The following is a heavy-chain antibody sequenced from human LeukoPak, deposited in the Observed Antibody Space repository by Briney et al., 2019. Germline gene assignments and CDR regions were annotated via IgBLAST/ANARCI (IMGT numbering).Heavy chain of an antibody. V-gene: IGHV1-2*02. CDR1: EYRFTGYY. CDR2: IDPNSGGT. CDR3: ARDRSQQLPNGDAFDI. J-gene: IGHJ3*02. D-gene: IGHD6-13*01. Sequence: GASVKVSCKASEYRFTGYYMHWVRQAPGQGLEWMGWIDPNSGGTRYAQRFQGRVTMTRDTSITTAYMEVSRLRSDDTAVYYCARDRSQQLPNGDAFDIWGQGTLVTVSS.